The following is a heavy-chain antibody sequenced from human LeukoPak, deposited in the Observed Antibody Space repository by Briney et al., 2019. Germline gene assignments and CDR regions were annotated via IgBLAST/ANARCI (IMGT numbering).Heavy chain of an antibody. CDR2: ISSSSSYI. CDR1: GFTFSSYS. Sequence: GGSLRLSCAVSGFTFSSYSMNWVRQAPGKGLEWVSSISSSSSYIYYADSVKGRFTISRDNAKNSLYLQMNSLRAEDTAVCYCARDLQSYSNYNYYGMDVWGQGTTVTVSS. D-gene: IGHD4-11*01. CDR3: ARDLQSYSNYNYYGMDV. V-gene: IGHV3-21*01. J-gene: IGHJ6*02.